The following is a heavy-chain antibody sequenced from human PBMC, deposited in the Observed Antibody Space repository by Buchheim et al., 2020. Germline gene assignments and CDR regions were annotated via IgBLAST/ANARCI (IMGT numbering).Heavy chain of an antibody. CDR3: ARDGRTEAAALDD. Sequence: QVQLVESGGGVVQPGRSLRLSCAASGFSFSNYGMHWVCQAPGMGQEWVAIISYDGKSKYYLDSVKGRFTISRDNSKNTLFLKMNGLRAEDMAVYFCARDGRTEAAALDDWGQGTL. D-gene: IGHD6-13*01. CDR2: ISYDGKSK. J-gene: IGHJ4*02. CDR1: GFSFSNYG. V-gene: IGHV3-30*03.